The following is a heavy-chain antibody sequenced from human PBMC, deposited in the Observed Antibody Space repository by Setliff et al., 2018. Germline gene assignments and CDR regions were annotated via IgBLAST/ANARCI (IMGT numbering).Heavy chain of an antibody. V-gene: IGHV1-8*02. Sequence: ASVKVSCKASGGTFNTYGITWVRQAPAQGLEWMGGIIPGLGGTGYAQKFQGRVTMTRSTSTSSAYMELTSLTSEDTAVYYCARGRLSWGIDYWGQGTLVTVS. D-gene: IGHD3-16*01. CDR1: GGTFNTYG. J-gene: IGHJ4*02. CDR2: IIPGLGGT. CDR3: ARGRLSWGIDY.